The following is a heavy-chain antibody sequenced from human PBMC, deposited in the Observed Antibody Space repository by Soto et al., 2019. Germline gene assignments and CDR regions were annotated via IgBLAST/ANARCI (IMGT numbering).Heavy chain of an antibody. CDR1: GFTSSNYW. CDR2: IKSSSSDI. D-gene: IGHD2-15*01. V-gene: IGHV3-7*01. Sequence: GGSLRLSCVASGFTSSNYWMNWVRQAPGKGLEWVANIKSSSSDINYVDSVKGRFTISRDNAKNSLYLQMNSLRAEDTAVYYCWALGYCSGGSCYTNWGQGTLVTVSS. J-gene: IGHJ4*02. CDR3: WALGYCSGGSCYTN.